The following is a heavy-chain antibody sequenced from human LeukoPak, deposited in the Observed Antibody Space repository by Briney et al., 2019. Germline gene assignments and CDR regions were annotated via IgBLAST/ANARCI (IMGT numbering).Heavy chain of an antibody. CDR1: GGAISSGDYF. CDR2: TYHRGSP. Sequence: SETLSLTCTVSGGAISSGDYFWSWIRQPPGKALEWIAYTYHRGSPFYKSSLKSRVTTSVDTSKNQFSLKLSSMTAADTAVYYCARVALGATTIDYWGQGTLVTVSS. D-gene: IGHD5-12*01. CDR3: ARVALGATTIDY. J-gene: IGHJ4*02. V-gene: IGHV4-30-4*01.